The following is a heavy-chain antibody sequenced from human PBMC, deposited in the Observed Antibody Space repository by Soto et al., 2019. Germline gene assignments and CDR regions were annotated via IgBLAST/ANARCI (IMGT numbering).Heavy chain of an antibody. J-gene: IGHJ4*02. CDR3: ARWFGGFDY. CDR2: IGSISSYT. Sequence: QVQLVESGGGLVKPGGSLRLSCAASAITFSDFYMSWIRQAPGKGLEWVSYIGSISSYTNYADSVKGRFTISRDNAKNSLYLQMTSLRAEATAVYYCARWFGGFDYWGQGTLVTVSS. D-gene: IGHD3-10*01. V-gene: IGHV3-11*05. CDR1: AITFSDFY.